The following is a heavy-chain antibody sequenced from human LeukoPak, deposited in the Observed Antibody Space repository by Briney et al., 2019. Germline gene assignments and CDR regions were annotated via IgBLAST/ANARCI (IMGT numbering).Heavy chain of an antibody. CDR2: IKQDGSEK. D-gene: IGHD3-22*01. V-gene: IGHV3-7*05. J-gene: IGHJ4*02. CDR3: ARDTQTYYYYDSSGGDY. CDR1: GFTFSSYW. Sequence: SGGSLRLSSAASGFTFSSYWMSWVRQAPGKGLEWVANIKQDGSEKYYVDSVKGRFTISRDNAKNSLYLQMNSLRAEDTAMYYCARDTQTYYYYDSSGGDYWGQGTLVTVSS.